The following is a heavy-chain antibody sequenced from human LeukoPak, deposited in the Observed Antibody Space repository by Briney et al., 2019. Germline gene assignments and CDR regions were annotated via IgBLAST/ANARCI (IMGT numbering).Heavy chain of an antibody. D-gene: IGHD6-19*01. CDR3: ARSFSGWYGLDAFDI. Sequence: SQTLSLTCTASGGSISSGGYYWSWIRQHPGKGLEWIGYIYYSGSTYYNPSLKSRVTISVDTSKNQFSLKLSSVTAADTAVYYCARSFSGWYGLDAFDIWGQGTMVTVSS. CDR2: IYYSGST. CDR1: GGSISSGGYY. J-gene: IGHJ3*02. V-gene: IGHV4-31*03.